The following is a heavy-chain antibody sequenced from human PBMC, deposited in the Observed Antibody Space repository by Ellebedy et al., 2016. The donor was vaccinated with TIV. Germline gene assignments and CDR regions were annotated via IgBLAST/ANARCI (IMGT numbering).Heavy chain of an antibody. Sequence: AASVTVSCKASGYTFSNYFVHWVRQAPGQGLEWMGIINPSTGSTTYAQKLQGRLTMTRDTSTSTVYMELSSLRSEDTAVYYCAREVYYGSGSYRPENWFDPWGRGTLVTVSS. D-gene: IGHD3-10*01. J-gene: IGHJ5*02. CDR1: GYTFSNYF. CDR3: AREVYYGSGSYRPENWFDP. V-gene: IGHV1-46*04. CDR2: INPSTGST.